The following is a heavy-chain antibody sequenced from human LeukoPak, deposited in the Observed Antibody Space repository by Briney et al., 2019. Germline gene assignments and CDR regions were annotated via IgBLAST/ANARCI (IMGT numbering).Heavy chain of an antibody. Sequence: SETLSLTCTVSGGSISSSSYYWGWIRQSPEKGLEWIGSIYFAGNTYYNPSLNSRVTISVDTSTNRFSLKLTSVTAADTAVYYCVRHFAGWIQLWFANWGQGTLVTVSS. D-gene: IGHD5-18*01. CDR1: GGSISSSSYY. CDR3: VRHFAGWIQLWFAN. V-gene: IGHV4-39*01. J-gene: IGHJ4*02. CDR2: IYFAGNT.